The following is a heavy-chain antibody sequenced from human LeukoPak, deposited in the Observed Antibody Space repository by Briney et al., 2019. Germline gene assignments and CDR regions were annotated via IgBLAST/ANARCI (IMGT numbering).Heavy chain of an antibody. CDR1: GYTFTNCD. Sequence: ASVKVSCKASGYTFTNCDINWVRQATGQGLEWMGWMNSNSGNTGYAHKFKGRVTITSNTSINTAYMELSRLRSEDTAVYYCATWYNENDEGIYYGGGGTLVIVS. D-gene: IGHD1-20*01. V-gene: IGHV1-8*01. CDR2: MNSNSGNT. CDR3: ATWYNENDEGIYY. J-gene: IGHJ4*02.